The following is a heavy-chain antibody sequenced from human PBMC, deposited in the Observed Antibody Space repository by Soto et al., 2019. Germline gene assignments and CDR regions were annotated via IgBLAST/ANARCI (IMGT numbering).Heavy chain of an antibody. V-gene: IGHV1-3*01. D-gene: IGHD3-22*01. CDR1: GYTFTSYA. J-gene: IGHJ3*02. CDR2: INACNGNT. CDR3: AREYYDSSEYAFDI. Sequence: AAVKVSCNASGYTFTSYAMHWVRQAPGQRLEWMGWINACNGNTKYSQKFQGRVTITRDTSASTAYMDLSSLRSEDTAVYYCAREYYDSSEYAFDIWGQGTMVTV.